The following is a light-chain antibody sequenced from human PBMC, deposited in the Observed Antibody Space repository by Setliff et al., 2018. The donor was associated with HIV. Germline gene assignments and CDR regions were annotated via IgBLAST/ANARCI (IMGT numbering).Light chain of an antibody. CDR1: SSDVGGYSY. Sequence: QSVLTQPASVSGSPGRSITISCTGTSSDVGGYSYVSWYQQHPGKAPKLIIYEVRNRPSGVSNRFSGSKSGNTASLTISGLQAEDEADYYCSSYAITNTLPFGTGTKVTV. V-gene: IGLV2-14*01. CDR2: EVR. CDR3: SSYAITNTLP. J-gene: IGLJ1*01.